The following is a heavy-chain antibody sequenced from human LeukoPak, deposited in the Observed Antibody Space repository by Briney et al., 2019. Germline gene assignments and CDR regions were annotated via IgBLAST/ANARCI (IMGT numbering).Heavy chain of an antibody. CDR3: ARDHGGYYYDSSGAFDI. CDR1: GGSISSYY. V-gene: IGHV4-59*01. CDR2: IYYSGST. Sequence: KPSETLSLTCTVSGGSISSYYWSWIRQPPGKGLEWIGDIYYSGSTNYNPSLKSRVTISVDTSKNQFSLKLSSVTAADTAVYYCARDHGGYYYDSSGAFDIWGQGTMVTVSS. J-gene: IGHJ3*02. D-gene: IGHD3-22*01.